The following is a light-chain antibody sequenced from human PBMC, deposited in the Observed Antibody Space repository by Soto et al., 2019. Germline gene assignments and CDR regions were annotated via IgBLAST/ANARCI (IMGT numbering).Light chain of an antibody. CDR2: EDN. CDR1: SGSIASNY. J-gene: IGLJ3*02. V-gene: IGLV6-57*04. Sequence: NFMLTQPHSVSESPGKTVTISCTRSSGSIASNYVQWYQQRPGSAPTTVIYEDNQRPSGVPDRFSGSIDSSSNSASLTISGLKTEDEADYYCQSYDSNSQVFGGGTKVTVL. CDR3: QSYDSNSQV.